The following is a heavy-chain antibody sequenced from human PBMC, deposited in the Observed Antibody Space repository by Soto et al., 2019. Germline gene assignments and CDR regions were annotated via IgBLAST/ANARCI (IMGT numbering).Heavy chain of an antibody. CDR3: AKSGYSGYDLYWFDP. CDR1: GFTFSSYE. V-gene: IGHV3-48*03. D-gene: IGHD5-12*01. J-gene: IGHJ5*02. Sequence: EVQLVESGGGLVQPGGSLRLSCAASGFTFSSYEMNWVRQAPGKGLEWVSYISSSGSTIYYADSVKGRFTISRDNAKNSLYLQMNSLRAEDTAVYYCAKSGYSGYDLYWFDPWGQGTLVTVSS. CDR2: ISSSGSTI.